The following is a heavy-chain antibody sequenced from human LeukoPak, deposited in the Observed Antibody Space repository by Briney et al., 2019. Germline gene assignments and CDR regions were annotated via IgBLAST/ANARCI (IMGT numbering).Heavy chain of an antibody. Sequence: SESLSLTCTVSGGSVSSGTYYWSWIRQPPGKGLEWIGYIYYSGTTNYNPSLKSRVTISVDTSKNQFSLKLSSVTAADTAVYYCARGDPYGDYNHFDYWGQGTLVTVSS. V-gene: IGHV4-61*01. D-gene: IGHD4-17*01. CDR3: ARGDPYGDYNHFDY. CDR2: IYYSGTT. J-gene: IGHJ4*02. CDR1: GGSVSSGTYY.